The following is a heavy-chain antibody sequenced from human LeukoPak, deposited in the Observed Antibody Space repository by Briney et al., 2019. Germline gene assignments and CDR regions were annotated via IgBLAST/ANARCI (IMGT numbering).Heavy chain of an antibody. CDR2: INSDGCWT. Sequence: GGSLRLSCAASGHYWMHWVRQAPGKGLVWVSHINSDGCWTGYADSGKGRFTISRDISDNTLYLQMNSLRAGDTALYYCARDGPQYDIDYWGQGTLVTVSS. D-gene: IGHD3-9*01. V-gene: IGHV3-74*01. CDR1: GHYW. CDR3: ARDGPQYDIDY. J-gene: IGHJ4*02.